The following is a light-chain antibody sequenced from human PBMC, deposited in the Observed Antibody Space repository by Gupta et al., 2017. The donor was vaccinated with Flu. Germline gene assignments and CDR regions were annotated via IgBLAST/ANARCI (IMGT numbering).Light chain of an antibody. CDR3: QQCYSTPYA. Sequence: PSSLSASVGDRVTITCRASQTITTYLNWYQERPGRAPKLLIYAASSVQTGVPSRFSGSGSGTDFTLTISSLQPEDSATYYCQQCYSTPYAFGQGTKLEIK. CDR2: AAS. J-gene: IGKJ2*01. CDR1: QTITTY. V-gene: IGKV1-39*01.